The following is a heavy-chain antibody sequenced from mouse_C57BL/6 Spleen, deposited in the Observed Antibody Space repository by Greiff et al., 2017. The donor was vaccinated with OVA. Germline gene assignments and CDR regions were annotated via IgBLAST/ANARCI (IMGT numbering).Heavy chain of an antibody. CDR1: GYTFTSYG. V-gene: IGHV1-81*01. D-gene: IGHD1-1*01. J-gene: IGHJ3*01. Sequence: VQLQQSGAELARPGASVKLSCKASGYTFTSYGISWVKQRTGQGLEWIGEIYPRSGNTYYNEKFKGKATLTADKSSSTAYMELRSLTSEDSAVYFCAMVVAKGAWFAYWGQGTLVTVSA. CDR3: AMVVAKGAWFAY. CDR2: IYPRSGNT.